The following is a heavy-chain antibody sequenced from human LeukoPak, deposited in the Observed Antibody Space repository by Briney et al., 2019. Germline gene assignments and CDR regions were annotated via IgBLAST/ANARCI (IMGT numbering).Heavy chain of an antibody. J-gene: IGHJ4*02. D-gene: IGHD5-24*01. CDR2: TSYRSKWYN. Sequence: SQTLSLTCAISGDSVSTNSVAWNWIRQSPSIGLEWLGRTSYRSKWYNDYAVSVKSRITITPDTSKNQFSLQLNSVTPEDTAVSYCAREAEITRFDYWGQGTLVTVSS. CDR3: AREAEITRFDY. V-gene: IGHV6-1*01. CDR1: GDSVSTNSVA.